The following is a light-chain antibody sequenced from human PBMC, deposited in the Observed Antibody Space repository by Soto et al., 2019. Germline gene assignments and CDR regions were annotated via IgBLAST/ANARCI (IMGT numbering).Light chain of an antibody. V-gene: IGKV3-20*01. CDR3: QQYIDWPPGT. CDR1: QSFRSSY. CDR2: AAS. J-gene: IGKJ1*01. Sequence: EIVLTQSPGTLSLSPGERATLSCRASQSFRSSYLAWYQQRPGQAPRLLIYAASRRATGIPDRFSGSGSGTEFTLTISSLQSEDFAGYYCQQYIDWPPGTFGQGTAVEIK.